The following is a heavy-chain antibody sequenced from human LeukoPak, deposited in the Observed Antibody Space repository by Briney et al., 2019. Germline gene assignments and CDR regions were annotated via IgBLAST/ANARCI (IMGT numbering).Heavy chain of an antibody. CDR2: INPSGGTT. CDR1: GYTFTSYY. V-gene: IGHV1-46*01. D-gene: IGHD6-19*01. CDR3: ARALYSSGWYRIGH. Sequence: GASVKVSCKAAGYTFTSYYMHWVRQAPGQGLEWMGKINPSGGTTSNAQEFQGRVTMTRDTSTSTVYMELRSLRSEDTAVYYCARALYSSGWYRIGHWGQGTLVTVSS. J-gene: IGHJ4*02.